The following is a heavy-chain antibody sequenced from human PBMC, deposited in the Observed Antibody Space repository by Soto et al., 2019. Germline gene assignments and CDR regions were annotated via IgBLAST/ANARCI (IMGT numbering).Heavy chain of an antibody. V-gene: IGHV3-53*01. D-gene: IGHD7-27*01. Sequence: EVQLVESGGGLIQPGGSLRLSCAASGFTVSSNYMSWVRQAPGKGLEWVSVIYSGGSTYYEDSVKGRFTISRDNSKNTLSLQMHSLRAEDTAVYYCERALRILGLFHFEYWGQGTLGHVSS. CDR2: IYSGGST. CDR3: ERALRILGLFHFEY. J-gene: IGHJ4*02. CDR1: GFTVSSNY.